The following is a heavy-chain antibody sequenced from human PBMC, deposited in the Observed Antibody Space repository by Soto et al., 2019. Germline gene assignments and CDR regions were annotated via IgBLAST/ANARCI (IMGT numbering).Heavy chain of an antibody. J-gene: IGHJ4*02. D-gene: IGHD6-13*01. Sequence: GGSLRLSCAASGFTFINTWMSWVRQAPGKGLEWVGRIKSKTDGGTTDYAAPVKGRFTISSDDSKNTLYLQMNSLKTEDAAVYFSTTETSSWYIXYWGQGTLVXV. CDR1: GFTFINTW. CDR2: IKSKTDGGTT. CDR3: TTETSSWYIXY. V-gene: IGHV3-15*01.